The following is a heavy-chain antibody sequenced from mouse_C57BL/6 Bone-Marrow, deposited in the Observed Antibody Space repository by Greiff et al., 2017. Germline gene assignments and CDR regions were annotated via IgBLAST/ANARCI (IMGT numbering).Heavy chain of an antibody. Sequence: EVQLVESGGGLVKPGGSLKLSCAASGFTFSSYAMSWVRQTPEKRLEWVATLRDGGSYTYYPDNVKGRFTISRDNAKNNLYLQMSHLKSEDTAMYYCAIVAGGVDYWGQGTTLTGSS. J-gene: IGHJ2*01. CDR1: GFTFSSYA. CDR3: AIVAGGVDY. V-gene: IGHV5-4*01. CDR2: LRDGGSYT.